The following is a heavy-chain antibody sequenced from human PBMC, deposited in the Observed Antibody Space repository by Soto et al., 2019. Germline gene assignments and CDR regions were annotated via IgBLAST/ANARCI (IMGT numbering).Heavy chain of an antibody. Sequence: ESRKLSCNGSVYSFTIYWSSWVRQMPGKGLEWVGMMDPSESDTNYSPSFQGHVTISSYKAVSSAYLRWSILKASDTAMYDSAGGIRYYYSGRDVWGKGPTVTASS. D-gene: IGHD1-20*01. CDR1: VYSFTIYW. CDR3: AGGIRYYYSGRDV. CDR2: MDPSESDT. J-gene: IGHJ6*04. V-gene: IGHV5-10-1*01.